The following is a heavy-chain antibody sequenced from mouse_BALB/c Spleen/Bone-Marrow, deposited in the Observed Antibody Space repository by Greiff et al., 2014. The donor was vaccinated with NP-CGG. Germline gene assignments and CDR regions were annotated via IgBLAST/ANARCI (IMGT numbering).Heavy chain of an antibody. CDR1: GFAFSSYD. D-gene: IGHD2-3*01. CDR3: ARHEDGYYDAMDY. Sequence: EVQRVESGGGLVKPGGSLKLSCAASGFAFSSYDMSWVRQTPEKRLEWVAYISSGGGSTYYPDTVKGRFTISRDNAKNTLYLQXXXXXSEDTAMYYCARHEDGYYDAMDYWGQGTSVTGSS. CDR2: ISSGGGST. V-gene: IGHV5-12-1*01. J-gene: IGHJ4*01.